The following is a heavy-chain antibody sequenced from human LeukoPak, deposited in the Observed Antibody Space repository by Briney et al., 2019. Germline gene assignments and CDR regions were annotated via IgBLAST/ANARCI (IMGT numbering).Heavy chain of an antibody. CDR1: GFTFSSYE. CDR2: ISSTGSPI. CDR3: ARGAGGYFDY. V-gene: IGHV3-48*03. J-gene: IGHJ4*02. Sequence: GGSLRLSCAASGFTFSSYEMNWVRQAPGKGLEWVSYISSTGSPISYADSVKGRFTISRDNAKNSLYLQMNSLRAEDTAVYYCARGAGGYFDYRGQGTLVTVSS. D-gene: IGHD3-10*01.